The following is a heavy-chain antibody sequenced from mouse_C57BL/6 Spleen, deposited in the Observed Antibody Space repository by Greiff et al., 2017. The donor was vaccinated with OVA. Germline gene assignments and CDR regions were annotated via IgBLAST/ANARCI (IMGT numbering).Heavy chain of an antibody. CDR2: IHPSDSDT. CDR3: ARDGNSRYWYFDV. Sequence: QVQLQQPGAELVKPGASVKVSCKASGYTFTSYWMHWVKQRPGQGLEWIGRIHPSDSDTNYNQKFKGKATLTVDKSSSTAYMQLSSLTSEDSEVYYCARDGNSRYWYFDVWGTGTTVTVSS. CDR1: GYTFTSYW. J-gene: IGHJ1*03. D-gene: IGHD2-1*01. V-gene: IGHV1-74*01.